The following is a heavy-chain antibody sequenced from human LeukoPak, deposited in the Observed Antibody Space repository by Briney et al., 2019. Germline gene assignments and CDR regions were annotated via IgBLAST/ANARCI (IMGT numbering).Heavy chain of an antibody. V-gene: IGHV4-59*01. CDR1: GGSISSYY. J-gene: IGHJ4*02. CDR3: AREGFRAHFDY. CDR2: IYYSGST. D-gene: IGHD3-10*01. Sequence: SETLSLTCTVSGGSISSYYWSWIRQPPGKGLEWIGYIYYSGSTNYNPSLKSRVTISVDTSKNQFSLKLSSVTAADTAVYYCAREGFRAHFDYWGQGTLVTVSS.